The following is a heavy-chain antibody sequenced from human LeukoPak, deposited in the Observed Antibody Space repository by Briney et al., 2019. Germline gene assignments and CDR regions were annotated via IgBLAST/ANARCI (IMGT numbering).Heavy chain of an antibody. J-gene: IGHJ4*02. V-gene: IGHV3-21*01. CDR2: ITSSSSYI. D-gene: IGHD5-12*01. CDR1: GFTLSSYS. CDR3: ARGGISGH. Sequence: GGSLRLSCTASGFTLSSYSMNWVRQAPGKGLEWVSSITSSSSYIYYGDSVKGRFTISRDNARNSLYLQMNSLRADDTAVYYCARGGISGHWGQGTLVTVSS.